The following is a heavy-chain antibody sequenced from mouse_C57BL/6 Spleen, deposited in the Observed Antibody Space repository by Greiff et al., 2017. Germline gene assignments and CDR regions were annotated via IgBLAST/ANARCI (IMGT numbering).Heavy chain of an antibody. V-gene: IGHV1-15*01. CDR2: IDPETGGT. CDR3: TRRAGGGYWYFDV. Sequence: VQLKESGAELVRPGASVTLSCKASGYTFTDYEMHWVKQTPVHGLEWIGAIDPETGGTAYNQKFKGKAILTADKSSSTAYMELRSLTSEDSAVYYCTRRAGGGYWYFDVWGTGTTVTVSS. J-gene: IGHJ1*03. CDR1: GYTFTDYE.